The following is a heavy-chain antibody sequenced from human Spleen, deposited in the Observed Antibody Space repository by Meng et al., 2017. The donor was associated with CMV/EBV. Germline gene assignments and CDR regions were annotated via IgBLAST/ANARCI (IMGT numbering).Heavy chain of an antibody. CDR2: MNPNSGNT. CDR3: ARRGGGSSSWYGVDY. D-gene: IGHD6-13*01. Sequence: SGYTFTSYGINGVRQATGQGLEWMGWMNPNSGNTGYAQKFQGRVTITRNTSISTAYMELSSLRSEDTAVYYCARRGGGSSSWYGVDYWGQGTLVTVSS. J-gene: IGHJ4*02. CDR1: GYTFTSYG. V-gene: IGHV1-8*03.